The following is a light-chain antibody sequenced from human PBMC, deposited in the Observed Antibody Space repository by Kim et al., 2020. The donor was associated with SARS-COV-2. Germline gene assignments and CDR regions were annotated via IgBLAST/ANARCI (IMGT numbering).Light chain of an antibody. CDR1: QGVGSN. CDR3: QQYNNLMT. V-gene: IGKV3-15*01. CDR2: GAS. Sequence: SPGEQAPLACGASQGVGSNLGWYQQKPGQAPRLLIDGASTRATGIPARFSGSVSGTEFTLTISSLQSEDFAIYYCQQYNNLMTFGGGTKVGIK. J-gene: IGKJ4*01.